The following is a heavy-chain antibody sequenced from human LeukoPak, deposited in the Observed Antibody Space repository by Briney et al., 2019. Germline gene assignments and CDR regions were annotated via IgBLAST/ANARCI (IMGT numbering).Heavy chain of an antibody. D-gene: IGHD1/OR15-1a*01. CDR2: IWYDGSNK. J-gene: IGHJ4*01. CDR1: GFTFRDYA. Sequence: PGGSLRLPCVGSGFTFRDYAMHWVRQAPDRGLEWVASIWYDGSNKYYADSVTGRFTISRDNSKNTVYLQMNSQRVEDTAIYYCARGVGTMGGRPDYWGQGTQVTVSS. CDR3: ARGVGTMGGRPDY. V-gene: IGHV3-33*01.